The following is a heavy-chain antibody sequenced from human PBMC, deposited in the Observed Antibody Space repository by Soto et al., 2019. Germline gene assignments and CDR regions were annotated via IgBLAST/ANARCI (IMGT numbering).Heavy chain of an antibody. Sequence: QVQLVQSGAEVKKPGASVKVSCKASGYTFTSYGISWVRQAPGQGLEWMGWISAYNGNTNYAQKLQGRVTRTTDTSTSTAYMELRSLRSDDTAVYYCARDASSYYDFWRTIDYYGMDVWGQGTTVTVSS. J-gene: IGHJ6*02. D-gene: IGHD3-3*01. CDR3: ARDASSYYDFWRTIDYYGMDV. CDR2: ISAYNGNT. CDR1: GYTFTSYG. V-gene: IGHV1-18*01.